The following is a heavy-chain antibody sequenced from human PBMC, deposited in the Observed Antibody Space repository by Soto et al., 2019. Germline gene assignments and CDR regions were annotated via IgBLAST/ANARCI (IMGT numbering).Heavy chain of an antibody. D-gene: IGHD6-13*01. J-gene: IGHJ4*02. CDR2: IYSSGST. V-gene: IGHV4-61*08. CDR3: VSAALRYSTSWFFFEY. Sequence: QVQLQESGPGLVKPSETLSLSCTVSGGSVSSGGYYWSWIRQPPGRGLEWIGYIYSSGSTKYNPSLKSRIPILVARSRTQFSLTLSSATPTEMAIYYNVSAALRYSTSWFFFEYRGQGTLVTVTS. CDR1: GGSVSSGGYY.